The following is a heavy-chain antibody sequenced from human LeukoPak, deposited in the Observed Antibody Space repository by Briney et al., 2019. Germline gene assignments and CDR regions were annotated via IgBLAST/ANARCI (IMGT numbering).Heavy chain of an antibody. CDR1: GFTFGDYA. D-gene: IGHD4-17*01. CDR2: IRSKAYGGTT. CDR3: TTRQHDYGDYVDY. J-gene: IGHJ4*02. V-gene: IGHV3-49*03. Sequence: GRSLRLSCTASGFTFGDYAMSWFRQAPGKGLEWVGFIRSKAYGGTTEYAASVKSRFTISRDDSKSIAYLQMNSLKTEDTAVYYCTTRQHDYGDYVDYWGQGTLVTVSS.